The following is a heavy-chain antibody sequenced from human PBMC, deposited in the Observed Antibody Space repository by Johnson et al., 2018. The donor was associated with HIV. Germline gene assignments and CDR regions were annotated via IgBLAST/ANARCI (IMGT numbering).Heavy chain of an antibody. CDR3: AGEPSRAAAGGDGAFVN. V-gene: IGHV3-30*04. J-gene: IGHJ3*02. CDR2: ISYDGSYQ. CDR1: GFTFSSYA. Sequence: MQLVESGGGVVQPGRSLRLSCAASGFTFSSYAMHWVRQAPGKGLEWVAVISYDGSYQYYADSAKGRFTISRDNSKTTLYLQMNRLRAKDTAVYYCAGEPSRAAAGGDGAFVNCGRETMITVSS. D-gene: IGHD6-13*01.